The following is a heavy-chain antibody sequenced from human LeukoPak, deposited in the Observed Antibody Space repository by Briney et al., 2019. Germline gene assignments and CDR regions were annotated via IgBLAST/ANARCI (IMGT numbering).Heavy chain of an antibody. Sequence: GEALQISCKGAGYSFTSYWIGWLRQVPGEGLEWMGVIYPGDSGTRYSPSFQGQVTISADKSITTAYLQWSSLKASDTAMYYCARQASRWYLDYWGQGTLVTVSS. CDR1: GYSFTSYW. CDR3: ARQASRWYLDY. CDR2: IYPGDSGT. V-gene: IGHV5-51*01. D-gene: IGHD4-23*01. J-gene: IGHJ4*02.